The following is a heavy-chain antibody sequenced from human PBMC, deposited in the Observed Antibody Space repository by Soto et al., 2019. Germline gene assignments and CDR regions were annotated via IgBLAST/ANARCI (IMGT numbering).Heavy chain of an antibody. V-gene: IGHV3-9*01. J-gene: IGHJ6*04. D-gene: IGHD3-10*01. CDR2: TSWNGGRS. Sequence: DVQLVESGGGLVQPGTSLRLSCVASGFIFDDYAMHWVRQAPGKGLEWVSGTSWNGGRSGYADSVQGRFTISRDNAKNSLLLQMNSLRPEDTSVYYCAKDQFRGTVKPQPVRDVLGKGTTVTVSS. CDR3: AKDQFRGTVKPQPVRDV. CDR1: GFIFDDYA.